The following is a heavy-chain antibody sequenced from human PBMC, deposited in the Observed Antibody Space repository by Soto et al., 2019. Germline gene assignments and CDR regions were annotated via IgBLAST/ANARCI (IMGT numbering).Heavy chain of an antibody. J-gene: IGHJ4*02. Sequence: QVQLQESGPGLVKTSQTLSLTCTVSGDSMSSGRYYWSWIRQHPGKGLEWIGHVHPSGSIYYNPSLKSRITMSVDTSKNQVSLQLSSVAVADTAVYYCVRGTDRYKCAFWGQGTQVTVSS. CDR1: GDSMSSGRYY. CDR3: VRGTDRYKCAF. D-gene: IGHD2-21*02. CDR2: VHPSGSI. V-gene: IGHV4-31*03.